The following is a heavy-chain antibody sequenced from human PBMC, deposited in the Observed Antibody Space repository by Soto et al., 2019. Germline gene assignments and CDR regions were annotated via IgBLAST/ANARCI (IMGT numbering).Heavy chain of an antibody. D-gene: IGHD3-10*01. CDR3: ARGPVDMVRGLIALYYFDY. CDR1: GGSFSGYY. Sequence: PSETLSLTCAVYGGSFSGYYWSWIRPPPGKGLEWIGEINHSGSTNYNPSLKSRVTISVDSSKNQFSLKLSSVTAADTAVYYCARGPVDMVRGLIALYYFDYWGQGTPVTVS. V-gene: IGHV4-34*01. CDR2: INHSGST. J-gene: IGHJ4*02.